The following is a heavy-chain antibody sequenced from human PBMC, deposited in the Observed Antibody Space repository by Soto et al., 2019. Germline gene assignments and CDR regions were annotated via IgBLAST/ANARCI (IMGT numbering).Heavy chain of an antibody. CDR2: VSFDGSNK. J-gene: IGHJ5*02. CDR3: ARDQTGITTAGGGRIDR. CDR1: GFTFSTHA. Sequence: QVQLVESGGGVVQPGRSLRLSCAASGFTFSTHAMHWVRQAPGKGLECVAIVSFDGSNKYYADSVKGRFTIYRDNSKNTLYLQMIGLTPEDTAFYYCARDQTGITTAGGGRIDRWGQGTLVTVSS. V-gene: IGHV3-30-3*01. D-gene: IGHD6-13*01.